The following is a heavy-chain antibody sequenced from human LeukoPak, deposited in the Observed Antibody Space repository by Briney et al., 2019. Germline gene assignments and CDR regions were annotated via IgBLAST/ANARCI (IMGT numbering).Heavy chain of an antibody. V-gene: IGHV4-34*01. Sequence: PSETLSLTCAVYGGSFSGYYWSWIRQPPGKGLEWIGEINHSGSTNYNPSLKSRVTISVDTSTNQVSLKLRSVTAADTAVYYCATSRWPRDANFDYWGQGTLVTVSS. J-gene: IGHJ4*02. CDR3: ATSRWPRDANFDY. D-gene: IGHD6-13*01. CDR2: INHSGST. CDR1: GGSFSGYY.